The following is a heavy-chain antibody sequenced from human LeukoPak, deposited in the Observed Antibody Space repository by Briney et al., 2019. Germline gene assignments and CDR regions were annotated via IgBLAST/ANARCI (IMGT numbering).Heavy chain of an antibody. D-gene: IGHD3-10*01. CDR2: IRYDGSNK. Sequence: GGSLRLSCAASGFSFINYGMHWVRQAPGKGLEWVAFIRYDGSNKYYADSVKGRFTISRDNSKNTLYLQMNSLRAEDTAVYYCARAPVLLWFGDNYYYMDVWGKGTTVTVSS. J-gene: IGHJ6*03. CDR3: ARAPVLLWFGDNYYYMDV. V-gene: IGHV3-30*02. CDR1: GFSFINYG.